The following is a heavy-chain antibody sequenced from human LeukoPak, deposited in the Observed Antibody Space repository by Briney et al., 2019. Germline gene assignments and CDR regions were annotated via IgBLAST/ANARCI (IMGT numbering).Heavy chain of an antibody. CDR2: ITSKADSYAT. J-gene: IGHJ4*01. CDR3: TRLPTLKTFDY. Sequence: GGSLRLSCAASGFTFSDSPMHWVRQASGKGREWVGRITSKADSYATGYAESVKRRFTISRDDSKTTAYLQMNSLQTEDTAVYYCTRLPTLKTFDYWGHGVLVTVSS. V-gene: IGHV3-73*01. D-gene: IGHD4-17*01. CDR1: GFTFSDSP.